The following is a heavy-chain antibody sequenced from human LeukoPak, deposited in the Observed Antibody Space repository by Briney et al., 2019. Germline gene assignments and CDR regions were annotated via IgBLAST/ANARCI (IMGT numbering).Heavy chain of an antibody. CDR3: ARSEDYCSGGSCYAH. D-gene: IGHD2-15*01. CDR1: GFTFSSYW. CDR2: INSDGSST. V-gene: IGHV3-74*01. J-gene: IGHJ4*02. Sequence: GGSLRLSCAASGFTFSSYWMHWVRQAPGKGLVWVSRINSDGSSTSYADSVKGRFTISRDNAKNSLFLQMNSLRAEDTAMYYCARSEDYCSGGSCYAHWGQGILVTVSS.